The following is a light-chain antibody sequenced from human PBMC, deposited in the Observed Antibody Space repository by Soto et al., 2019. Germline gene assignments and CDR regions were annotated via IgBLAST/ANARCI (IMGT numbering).Light chain of an antibody. CDR3: QQYGGPVPWT. CDR1: QTISRNY. CDR2: GAS. V-gene: IGKV3-20*01. Sequence: EVVLTQSPGTLSLSPGERATVSCRASQTISRNYLAWYQKKPGQAPRLLIYGASTRATGILDRFTGSGSGTDFTLTIARLEPEDFAVYYCQQYGGPVPWTFGQGTKVDIK. J-gene: IGKJ1*01.